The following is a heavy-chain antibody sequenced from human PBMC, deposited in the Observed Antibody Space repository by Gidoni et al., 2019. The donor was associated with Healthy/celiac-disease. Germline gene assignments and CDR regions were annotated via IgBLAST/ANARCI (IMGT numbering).Heavy chain of an antibody. D-gene: IGHD2-15*01. CDR2: IYYSGST. V-gene: IGHV4-31*02. CDR1: SISSGGYY. J-gene: IGHJ3*02. Sequence: SISSGGYYWSWIRQHPGKGLEWIGYIYYSGSTYYNPSLKSRVTISVDTSKNQFSLKLSSVTAADTAVYYCAQVVAAIIGAFDIWGQGTMVTVSS. CDR3: AQVVAAIIGAFDI.